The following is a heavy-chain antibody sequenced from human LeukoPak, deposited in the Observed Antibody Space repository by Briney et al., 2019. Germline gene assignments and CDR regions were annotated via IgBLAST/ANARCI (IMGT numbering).Heavy chain of an antibody. J-gene: IGHJ4*02. CDR2: YTGGGR. Sequence: YTGGGRYYADSVWGRFTISRDTSKNMVFLQMNSLRVEDTTVYYCARGIDYWGRGSLVTVSS. CDR3: ARGIDY. V-gene: IGHV3-53*01.